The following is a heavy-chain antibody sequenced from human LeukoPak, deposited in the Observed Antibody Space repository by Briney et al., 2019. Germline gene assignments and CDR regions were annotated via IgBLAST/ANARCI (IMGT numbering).Heavy chain of an antibody. CDR1: GDSVSSNSAA. Sequence: SQTLSLTCALSGDSVSSNSAAWHWLRQSPSRGLEWLGRTYYRSKWFSRYAVSVKSRITINADTSKNQFSLQLNSVTPDDTAVYYCARGPGYFQHWGQGTLVTVSS. J-gene: IGHJ1*01. CDR2: TYYRSKWFS. CDR3: ARGPGYFQH. V-gene: IGHV6-1*01.